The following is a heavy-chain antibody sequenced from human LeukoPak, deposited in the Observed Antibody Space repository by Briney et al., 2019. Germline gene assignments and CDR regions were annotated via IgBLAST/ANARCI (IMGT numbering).Heavy chain of an antibody. J-gene: IGHJ5*02. V-gene: IGHV3-30*02. CDR2: IRYHGNNK. D-gene: IGHD6-13*01. Sequence: GGSLRLSCAASGFTFSSYGMHWVRQAPGKGLEWVTFIRYHGNNKYYADSVKGRFTISRDNSKNTLYLQMNSLRAEETAVFYCVREAEEGFDPWGQGTLVTVSS. CDR3: VREAEEGFDP. CDR1: GFTFSSYG.